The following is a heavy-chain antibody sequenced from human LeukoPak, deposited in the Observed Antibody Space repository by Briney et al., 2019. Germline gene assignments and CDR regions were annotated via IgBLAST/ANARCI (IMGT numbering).Heavy chain of an antibody. Sequence: GGSLRLPCAASGFTFSSYTMNWVRQAPGKGLEWVSSISSSSSYIYYADSVKGRFTISRDNAKNSLYLQMNSLRAEDTAVYYCARDPGARQIDYWGQGTLVTVSS. CDR2: ISSSSSYI. J-gene: IGHJ4*02. V-gene: IGHV3-21*01. D-gene: IGHD3-10*01. CDR3: ARDPGARQIDY. CDR1: GFTFSSYT.